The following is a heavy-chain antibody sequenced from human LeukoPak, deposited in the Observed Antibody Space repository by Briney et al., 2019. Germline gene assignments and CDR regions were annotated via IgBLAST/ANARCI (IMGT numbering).Heavy chain of an antibody. V-gene: IGHV1-18*01. J-gene: IGHJ6*03. CDR1: GYTFTSYG. Sequence: ASVKVSCKASGYTFTSYGISWVRQAPGQGLEWMGWISAYNGNTNYAQKLQGRVTMTTDTSTRTAYMELRSLRSDDTAVYYCARVGYYDFWSGPTKYYYYMDVWGKGTTVTVSS. D-gene: IGHD3-3*01. CDR3: ARVGYYDFWSGPTKYYYYMDV. CDR2: ISAYNGNT.